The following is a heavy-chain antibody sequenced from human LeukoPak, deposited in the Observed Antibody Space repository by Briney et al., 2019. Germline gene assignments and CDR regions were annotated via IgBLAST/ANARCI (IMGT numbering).Heavy chain of an antibody. D-gene: IGHD3-10*01. Sequence: GSLRLSCAASGFTFSSYAMSWVRQAPGKGLEWVSAISGSGGSTYYADSVKGRFTISRDNTKNTLYPQMNSLTAEDTAVYYCAKDLGDPGPYDAFDIWGQGTMVTVSS. CDR3: AKDLGDPGPYDAFDI. J-gene: IGHJ3*02. CDR2: ISGSGGST. V-gene: IGHV3-23*01. CDR1: GFTFSSYA.